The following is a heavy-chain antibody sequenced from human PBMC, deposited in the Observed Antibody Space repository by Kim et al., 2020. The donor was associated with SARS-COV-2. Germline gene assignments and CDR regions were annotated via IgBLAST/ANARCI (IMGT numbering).Heavy chain of an antibody. CDR3: ARVRNRYAYGMDV. V-gene: IGHV4-39*01. Sequence: YNPSLKSRVTISVDTPKNQFSLKLSSVTAADTAVYYCARVRNRYAYGMDVWGQGTTVTVSS. D-gene: IGHD2-15*01. J-gene: IGHJ6*02.